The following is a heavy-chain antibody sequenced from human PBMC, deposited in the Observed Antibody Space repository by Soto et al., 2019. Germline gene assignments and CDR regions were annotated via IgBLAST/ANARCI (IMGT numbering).Heavy chain of an antibody. J-gene: IGHJ4*02. Sequence: SETLSLTCTVSGGSISSAGYYWSWIRQHPGKGLEWIGYIYSSGVTYYEPSLKSRVTMSVDMSKNQFSLRLSSVTAADTAVYYCATKPNGLYYFDPWGQGTLVTVSS. CDR2: IYSSGVT. D-gene: IGHD2-8*01. CDR1: GGSISSAGYY. V-gene: IGHV4-31*03. CDR3: ATKPNGLYYFDP.